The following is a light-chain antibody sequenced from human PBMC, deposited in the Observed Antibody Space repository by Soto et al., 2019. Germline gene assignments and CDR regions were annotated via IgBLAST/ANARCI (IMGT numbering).Light chain of an antibody. Sequence: QSVLTQPPSASGTPGQRVTISCSGSSSNIGSNTVNWYQQLPGTAPKLLIYSNNQRPSGVPDRFSGSKSGTSASLAISGLQSEDEADYYCAACDDSLNGVVFGGGTKVTV. J-gene: IGLJ2*01. CDR2: SNN. V-gene: IGLV1-44*01. CDR1: SSNIGSNT. CDR3: AACDDSLNGVV.